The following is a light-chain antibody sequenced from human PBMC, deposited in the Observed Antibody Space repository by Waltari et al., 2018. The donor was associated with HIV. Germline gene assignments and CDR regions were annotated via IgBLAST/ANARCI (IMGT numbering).Light chain of an antibody. J-gene: IGLJ1*01. CDR2: QYT. CDR1: RLGDKY. V-gene: IGLV3-1*01. CDR3: QAWDSNLHV. Sequence: SYELTQPPFVSVSPGQTTSITCSGDRLGDKYVFWYGQKPGQSPVLVLYQYTKRPPGTPERFSGSHAGDTATLTISGAQAVDEATYYCQAWDSNLHVFGSGTKVTVL.